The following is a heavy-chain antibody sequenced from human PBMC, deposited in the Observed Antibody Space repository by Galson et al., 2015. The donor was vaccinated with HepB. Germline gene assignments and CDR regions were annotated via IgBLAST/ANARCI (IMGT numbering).Heavy chain of an antibody. V-gene: IGHV5-10-1*01. CDR1: GYSFTSYW. CDR2: IDPSDSYT. CDR3: ARHASDYGDYLYYFDY. D-gene: IGHD4-17*01. J-gene: IGHJ4*02. Sequence: QSGAEVKKPGESLRISCKGSGYSFTSYWISWVRQMPGKGLEWMGRIDPSDSYTNYSPSFQGHVTISADRSISTAYLQWSSLKASDTAVYYCARHASDYGDYLYYFDYWGQGTLVTVSS.